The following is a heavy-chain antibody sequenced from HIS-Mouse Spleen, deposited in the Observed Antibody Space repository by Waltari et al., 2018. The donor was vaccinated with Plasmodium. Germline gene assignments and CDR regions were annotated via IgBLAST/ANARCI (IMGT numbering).Heavy chain of an antibody. CDR2: IYHSGIT. J-gene: IGHJ6*02. CDR1: GYSISSGYS. V-gene: IGHV4-38-2*02. D-gene: IGHD3-10*01. CDR3: ARVDYGSGDYYYYYGMDV. Sequence: QVQLQESGPGLVKPSETLSLTCTVSGYSISSGYSWGWIRQPPGKGLEWIGIIYHSGITYYYPSLKRRVTISVDTSKTQFSLKLSSVTAADTAVYYCARVDYGSGDYYYYYGMDVWGQGTTVTVSS.